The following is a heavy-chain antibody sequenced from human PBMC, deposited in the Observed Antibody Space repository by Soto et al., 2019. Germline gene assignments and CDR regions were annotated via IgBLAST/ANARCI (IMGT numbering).Heavy chain of an antibody. D-gene: IGHD2-2*03. Sequence: QVQLVQSGAEVKKPGASVKVSCKASGYTFTSYAMHWVRQAPGQRLEWMGWINAGNGNTKYSQKFQVRVTITRDTSASTDYMALSSLRSEDTAVYYCARVRYLDSNWFDPCGPGTLVTVAS. CDR1: GYTFTSYA. CDR3: ARVRYLDSNWFDP. V-gene: IGHV1-3*01. J-gene: IGHJ5*02. CDR2: INAGNGNT.